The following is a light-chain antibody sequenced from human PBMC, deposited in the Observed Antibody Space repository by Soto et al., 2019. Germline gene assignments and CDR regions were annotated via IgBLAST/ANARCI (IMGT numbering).Light chain of an antibody. CDR1: SSDVGGYNH. CDR3: SSFATTDTPMV. V-gene: IGLV2-14*03. Sequence: QSALTQPASVSGSPGQSITISCTGTSSDVGGYNHVSWYQQHPGEAPKLMIYDVSSRPSGVSNRFSGSKAADTASLTISGLRAEDEADYYCSSFATTDTPMVFGGGTKVTVL. J-gene: IGLJ2*01. CDR2: DVS.